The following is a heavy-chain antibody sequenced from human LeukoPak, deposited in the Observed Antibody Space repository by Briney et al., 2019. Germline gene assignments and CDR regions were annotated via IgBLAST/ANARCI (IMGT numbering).Heavy chain of an antibody. D-gene: IGHD2-2*02. Sequence: SETLSLTCAVYGGSFSGYYWSWIRQPPGKGLEWIGEINHSGSTNYNPSLKSRVTISVDTSKNQFPLKLSSVTAADTAVYYCARGPNQLARYNDYWGQGTLVTVSS. J-gene: IGHJ4*02. CDR3: ARGPNQLARYNDY. CDR2: INHSGST. CDR1: GGSFSGYY. V-gene: IGHV4-34*01.